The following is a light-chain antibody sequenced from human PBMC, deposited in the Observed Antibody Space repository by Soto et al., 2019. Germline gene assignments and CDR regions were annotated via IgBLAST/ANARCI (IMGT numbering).Light chain of an antibody. CDR1: SSDVGGYNY. CDR3: CSYAGSYTYV. CDR2: NVS. V-gene: IGLV2-11*01. J-gene: IGLJ1*01. Sequence: QSALSQSRSVSGSPGQSVTLSCTGSSSDVGGYNYVSWYQQHPGKAPKFMIYNVSKRPSGVPDRFSGSKSGNTASLTISGLQADDEADYYCCSYAGSYTYVFGTGTKLTVL.